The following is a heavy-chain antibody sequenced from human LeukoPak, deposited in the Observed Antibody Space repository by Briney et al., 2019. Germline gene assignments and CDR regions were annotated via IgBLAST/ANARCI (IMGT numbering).Heavy chain of an antibody. CDR2: ISGSGDTI. D-gene: IGHD3-10*01. J-gene: IGHJ4*02. CDR3: ARPVGYSGSGSYYGF. CDR1: GFTFSAYE. Sequence: GGSLRLSCAGSGFTFSAYEMNWVRQAPGKGLEWLSYISGSGDTIHFADSVKGRFTISRDNAKNSLSLQMNSLRAEDTAVYYCARPVGYSGSGSYYGFWRQGTLVTVSS. V-gene: IGHV3-48*03.